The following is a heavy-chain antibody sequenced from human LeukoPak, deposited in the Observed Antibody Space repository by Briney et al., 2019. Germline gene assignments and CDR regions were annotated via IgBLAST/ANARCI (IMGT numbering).Heavy chain of an antibody. V-gene: IGHV4-38-2*02. Sequence: PSETLSLTCTVSGYSIRSVFYWGWIRQPPGKGLEWIGNIYHSGITYYTPSLKSRVTISVDTSKNQFYLKLSSVTAADTAVYYCARAVGSFDWLPLFDYWGQGTLVTVSS. CDR3: ARAVGSFDWLPLFDY. CDR2: IYHSGIT. D-gene: IGHD3-9*01. J-gene: IGHJ4*02. CDR1: GYSIRSVFY.